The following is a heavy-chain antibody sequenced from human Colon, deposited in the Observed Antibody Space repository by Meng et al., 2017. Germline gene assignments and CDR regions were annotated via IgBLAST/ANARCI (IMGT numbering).Heavy chain of an antibody. J-gene: IGHJ4*02. CDR1: GFSFSSYT. V-gene: IGHV3-21*01. CDR2: IIISSSDI. CDR3: ARGYGDFIDF. Sequence: EGQLVGAGGGLVMPGGSLRLFGGASGFSFSSYTMKWVRQAPGKGLELLSSIIISSSDIYYADSVKGRFTVSRDNAKNSLFLEMSSLSPEDTAMYYCARGYGDFIDFWGQGTLVTVSS. D-gene: IGHD4-17*01.